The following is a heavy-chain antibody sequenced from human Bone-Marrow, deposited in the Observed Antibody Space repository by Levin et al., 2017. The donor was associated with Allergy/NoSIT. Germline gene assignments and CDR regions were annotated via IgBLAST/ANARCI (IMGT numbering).Heavy chain of an antibody. Sequence: SETLSLTCSVSGGSIRSNSFYWGWIRQPPGKGLEWIGTRSAGGEIYYNPSLKSRLTMSVDTSENHLSLERTSVTAADTAVYCCARLPSASSRFYVWGQGLLVTVSS. CDR2: RSAGGEI. D-gene: IGHD3-3*01. V-gene: IGHV4-39*02. J-gene: IGHJ4*02. CDR1: GGSIRSNSFY. CDR3: ARLPSASSRFYV.